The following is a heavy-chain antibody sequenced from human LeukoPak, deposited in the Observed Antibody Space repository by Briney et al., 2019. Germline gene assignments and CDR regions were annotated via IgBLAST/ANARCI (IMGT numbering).Heavy chain of an antibody. V-gene: IGHV4-59*08. CDR2: IHYSGST. CDR3: ARCTSTSCYNFDY. J-gene: IGHJ4*02. D-gene: IGHD2-2*02. Sequence: SETLSLTCTVSGGSISNYYWSWIRQPPGKGLEWIGNIHYSGSTSYNPFLKSRVTISVDTSKNQFSLNLNSVTAADTAVYYCARCTSTSCYNFDYWGQGTLLTVSS. CDR1: GGSISNYY.